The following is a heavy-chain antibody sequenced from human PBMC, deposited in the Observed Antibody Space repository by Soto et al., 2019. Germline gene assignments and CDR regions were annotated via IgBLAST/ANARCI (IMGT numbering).Heavy chain of an antibody. J-gene: IGHJ6*02. D-gene: IGHD6-13*01. CDR1: GFIFDDYA. Sequence: EVQLVESGGGLVQPGRSLRLSCAASGFIFDDYAMHWVRQAPGKGLEWVSGISWNSGSIGYADTVKGRFTISTDKAKNSMHMQMNSLRADDTDLYYCAKDMGSSSWYKGYGMDVWGQGTTVTVSS. V-gene: IGHV3-9*01. CDR3: AKDMGSSSWYKGYGMDV. CDR2: ISWNSGSI.